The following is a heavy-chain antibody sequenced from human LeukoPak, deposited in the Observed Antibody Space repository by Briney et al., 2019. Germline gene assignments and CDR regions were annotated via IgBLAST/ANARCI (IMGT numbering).Heavy chain of an antibody. J-gene: IGHJ3*01. CDR2: PGWDGGSI. D-gene: IGHD6-13*01. CDR3: TKRARKGIGAAGDGYDV. V-gene: IGHV3-9*01. CDR1: GVAFGHFA. Sequence: GGSLRLSCAASGVAFGHFAMHWVRQVPGSGLEWVAGPGWDGGSIGYADSVRGRFTISRDNVRNSLYLQMNGLRAKDTALYYCTKRARKGIGAAGDGYDVWGQGTMVTVSS.